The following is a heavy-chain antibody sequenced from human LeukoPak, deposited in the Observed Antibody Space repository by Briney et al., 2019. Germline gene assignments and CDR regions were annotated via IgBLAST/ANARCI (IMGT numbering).Heavy chain of an antibody. CDR1: GGSISSSYY. J-gene: IGHJ4*02. CDR3: ARSVEMATIPFDY. CDR2: IYYSGST. V-gene: IGHV4-59*08. Sequence: SETLSLTCTVSGGSISSSYYWYWIRQPPGKGLEWIGYIYYSGSTNYNPSLKSRVTISVDTSKNQFSLKLSSVTAADTAVYYCARSVEMATIPFDYWGQGTLVTVSS. D-gene: IGHD5-24*01.